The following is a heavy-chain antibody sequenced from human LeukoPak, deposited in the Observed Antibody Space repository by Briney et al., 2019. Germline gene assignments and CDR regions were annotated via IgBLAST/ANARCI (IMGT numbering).Heavy chain of an antibody. CDR1: GFTFSNYA. V-gene: IGHV3-48*01. CDR3: ASGREAFDI. CDR2: ISSSSSTI. Sequence: GGSLRLSCAASGFTFSNYAMTWVRQAPGKGLEWVSYISSSSSTIYYADSVKGRFTISRDNAKNSLYLQMNSLRAEDTAVYYCASGREAFDIWGQGTMVTVSS. D-gene: IGHD1-26*01. J-gene: IGHJ3*02.